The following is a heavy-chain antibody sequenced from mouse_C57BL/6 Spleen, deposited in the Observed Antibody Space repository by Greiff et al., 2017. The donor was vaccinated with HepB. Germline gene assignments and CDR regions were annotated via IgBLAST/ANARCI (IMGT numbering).Heavy chain of an antibody. J-gene: IGHJ2*01. D-gene: IGHD1-1*01. CDR3: ARYYYGSSYVDFDY. V-gene: IGHV1-80*01. CDR1: GYAFSSYW. Sequence: VQGVESGAELVKPGASVKISCKASGYAFSSYWMNWVKQRPGKGLEWIGQIYPGDGDTNYNGKFKGKATLTADKCSSTAYMQLSSLTSEDSAVYFCARYYYGSSYVDFDYWGQGTTLTVSS. CDR2: IYPGDGDT.